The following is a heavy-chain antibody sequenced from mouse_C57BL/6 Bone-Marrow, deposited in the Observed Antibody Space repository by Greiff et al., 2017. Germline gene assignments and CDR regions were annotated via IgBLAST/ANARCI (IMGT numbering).Heavy chain of an antibody. D-gene: IGHD2-1*01. CDR2: IYPRSGNT. Sequence: VKLVESGAELARPGASVKLSCKASGYTFTSYGLSWVKQRTGQGLEWIGEIYPRSGNTYYNEKFKGKATLTADKSSSTAYMELRSLTSEDSAVYFCAREGNYGNPWFAYWGQGTLVTVSA. CDR1: GYTFTSYG. V-gene: IGHV1-81*01. CDR3: AREGNYGNPWFAY. J-gene: IGHJ3*01.